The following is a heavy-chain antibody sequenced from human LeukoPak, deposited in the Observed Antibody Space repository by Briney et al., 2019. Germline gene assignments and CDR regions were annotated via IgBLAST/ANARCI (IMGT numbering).Heavy chain of an antibody. J-gene: IGHJ4*02. CDR1: GYTFTSYA. CDR2: INAGNGNT. V-gene: IGHV1-3*01. Sequence: ASVKVSCKASGYTFTSYAMHWVRQAPGQRLEWMGWINAGNGNTKYSQKFQGRVTITRDTSASTAYMELRSLRSDDTAVYYCARGIDYGDQLDDYWGQGTLVTVSS. CDR3: ARGIDYGDQLDDY. D-gene: IGHD4-17*01.